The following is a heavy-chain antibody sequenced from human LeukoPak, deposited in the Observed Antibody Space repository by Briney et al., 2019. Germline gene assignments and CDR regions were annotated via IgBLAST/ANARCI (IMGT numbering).Heavy chain of an antibody. J-gene: IGHJ4*02. CDR2: IWNDGSQK. Sequence: PGRSLRLSCAASGFTFSNFEMNWVRQAPGKGLEWVAVIWNDGSQKYYADSVKGRFTISRDNSKNTLYLQMNSLRAEDTAVYYCARDKGPYYFDYWGQGTLLTVSS. CDR1: GFTFSNFE. CDR3: ARDKGPYYFDY. V-gene: IGHV3-33*08.